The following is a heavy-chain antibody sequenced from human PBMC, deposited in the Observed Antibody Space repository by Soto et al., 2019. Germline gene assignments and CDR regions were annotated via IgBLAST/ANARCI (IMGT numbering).Heavy chain of an antibody. J-gene: IGHJ6*02. CDR2: ILDDGSNK. D-gene: IGHD6-13*01. V-gene: IGHV3-30*18. CDR1: GFTFSSYG. CDR3: AKDGIAAAGDPYYYYYYGMDV. Sequence: QVQLVESGGGVVQPGRSLRLSCAASGFTFSSYGMPWVRQAPGKGLEWVAVILDDGSNKYYADSVKGRFTISRDNSKNTLYLQMNSLRAEDTAVYYCAKDGIAAAGDPYYYYYYGMDVWGQGTTVTVAS.